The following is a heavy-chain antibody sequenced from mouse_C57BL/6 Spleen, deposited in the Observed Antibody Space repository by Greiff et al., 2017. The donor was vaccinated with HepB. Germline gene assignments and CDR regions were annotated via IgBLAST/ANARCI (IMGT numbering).Heavy chain of an antibody. Sequence: EVQLQQSGPELVKPGASVKISSKASGYTSTASNMHWVKQSHGKSLEGIGNINPNNGGPSYNQKLKGKATLTVNKSSSTAYMELRSLTSEDAAVYYCARGGIYYGNRYYAMDYWGQGTSVTVSS. CDR1: GYTSTASN. CDR2: INPNNGGP. D-gene: IGHD2-1*01. V-gene: IGHV1-22*01. CDR3: ARGGIYYGNRYYAMDY. J-gene: IGHJ4*01.